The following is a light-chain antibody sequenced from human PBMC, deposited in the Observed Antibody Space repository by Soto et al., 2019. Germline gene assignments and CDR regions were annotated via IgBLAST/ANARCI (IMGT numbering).Light chain of an antibody. V-gene: IGKV3-11*01. CDR1: QRVSSY. Sequence: EIVLTPYHANLSLSHGEGATLSCRASQRVSSYLAWYQQKPGQAPRLLIYDASNRATGIPARFSGSGSGTDFTLTISSLEPEDFAVYYCQQRSNWPWTFGQGTKVDIK. CDR2: DAS. CDR3: QQRSNWPWT. J-gene: IGKJ1*01.